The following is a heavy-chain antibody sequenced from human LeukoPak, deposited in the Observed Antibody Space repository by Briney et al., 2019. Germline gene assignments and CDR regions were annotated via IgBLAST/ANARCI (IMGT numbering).Heavy chain of an antibody. J-gene: IGHJ4*02. CDR2: ISGSGPGT. D-gene: IGHD3-16*01. CDR1: GFTFSTYT. CDR3: ALRGKYYFDY. V-gene: IGHV3-23*01. Sequence: GGSLRLSCAASGFTFSTYTMNWVRQAPGKGLEWVSTISGSGPGTYYADSVKGRFTISRDNSKNTLYLQMNSLRADDTAVYYCALRGKYYFDYWGQGTLVTVSS.